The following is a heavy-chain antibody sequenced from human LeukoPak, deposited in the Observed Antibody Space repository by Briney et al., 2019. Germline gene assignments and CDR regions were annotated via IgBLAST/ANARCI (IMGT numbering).Heavy chain of an antibody. CDR2: ISYDGSNK. Sequence: PGGSLRLSCAASGFTFSSYAMHWVRQAPGKGLEWVAVISYDGSNKNYADSVKGRFTISRDNSKNTLYLQMDSLRPDDTAVYYCARKKSAGADDPFEIWGKGTMVTVSS. CDR3: ARKKSAGADDPFEI. V-gene: IGHV3-30*04. CDR1: GFTFSSYA. J-gene: IGHJ3*02.